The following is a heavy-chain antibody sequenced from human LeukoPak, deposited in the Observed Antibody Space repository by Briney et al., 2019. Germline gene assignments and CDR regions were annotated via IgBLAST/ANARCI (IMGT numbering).Heavy chain of an antibody. CDR3: ARAYSGSYPLPHYLDY. Sequence: PSETLSLTCTVSGGSISSYYWSWIRQPPGKGLEWIGYIYYSGSTNYNPSLKSRVTISVDTSKNQFSLKLSSVTAADTAVYYCARAYSGSYPLPHYLDYWGQGTLVTVSS. J-gene: IGHJ4*02. CDR2: IYYSGST. CDR1: GGSISSYY. D-gene: IGHD1-26*01. V-gene: IGHV4-59*01.